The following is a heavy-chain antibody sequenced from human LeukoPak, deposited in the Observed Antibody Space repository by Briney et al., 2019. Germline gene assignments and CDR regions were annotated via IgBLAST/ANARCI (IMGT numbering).Heavy chain of an antibody. D-gene: IGHD6-19*01. CDR3: ARGLSRVAGIDY. CDR2: INHSGST. Sequence: ASETLSLTCAVYGGSFSGYYWSWIRQPPGKGLEWIGEINHSGSTNYNPSLKSRVTISVDTSKNQFSLKLSSVTAADTAVYYCARGLSRVAGIDYWGQGTLVTVSS. CDR1: GGSFSGYY. J-gene: IGHJ4*02. V-gene: IGHV4-34*01.